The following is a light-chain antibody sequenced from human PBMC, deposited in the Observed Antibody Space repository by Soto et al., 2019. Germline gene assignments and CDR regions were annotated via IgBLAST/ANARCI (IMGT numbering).Light chain of an antibody. V-gene: IGLV2-11*01. Sequence: QSALTQPRSLSGSRGQSVTISCTGTSSDVGGYNYVSWYQQHPGTAPKLMIYDVSMRPSGVPDRFSGSKSGNTASLTISGLQAEDEADYYCCSYAGSYTFYVFGTGTKVTVL. J-gene: IGLJ1*01. CDR1: SSDVGGYNY. CDR3: CSYAGSYTFYV. CDR2: DVS.